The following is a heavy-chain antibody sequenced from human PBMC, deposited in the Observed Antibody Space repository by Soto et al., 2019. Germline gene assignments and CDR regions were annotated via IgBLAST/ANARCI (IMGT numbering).Heavy chain of an antibody. D-gene: IGHD3-22*01. CDR2: INPSGGST. V-gene: IGHV1-46*01. CDR1: GYTFTSYY. Sequence: ASVKVSCKASGYTFTSYYMHWVRQAPGQGLEWMGIINPSGGSTSYAQKFQGRVTMTRDTSTSTVYMELSSLRSEDTAVYYCARDRIPYYYDRSGYAGHGAFDIWGQGTMVTVSS. CDR3: ARDRIPYYYDRSGYAGHGAFDI. J-gene: IGHJ3*02.